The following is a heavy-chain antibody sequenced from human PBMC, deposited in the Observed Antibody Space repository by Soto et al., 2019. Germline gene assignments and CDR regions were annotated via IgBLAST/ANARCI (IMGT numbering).Heavy chain of an antibody. D-gene: IGHD2-15*01. CDR3: AKLVIGYCSGNACDDY. CDR2: ISYDSSNK. J-gene: IGHJ4*02. Sequence: VQLLESGGGLIQPGGSLRLSCAASGFTFSYGIHWLRQAPGKGLEWVAYISYDSSNKFYGDSVKGRFTISRDNSKNTQFLQMTPLRAEDTAVYYRAKLVIGYCSGNACDDYWGQGTLVAVSS. V-gene: IGHV3-30*18. CDR1: GFTFSYG.